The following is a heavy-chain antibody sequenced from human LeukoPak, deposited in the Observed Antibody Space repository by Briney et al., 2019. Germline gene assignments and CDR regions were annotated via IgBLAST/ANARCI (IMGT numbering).Heavy chain of an antibody. CDR1: GFTFSSYW. V-gene: IGHV3-7*01. D-gene: IGHD2-2*01. CDR3: ARLKLLWSNYFDY. J-gene: IGHJ4*02. CDR2: IKQDGSEK. Sequence: GGSLRLSCAASGFTFSSYWMSWVRQAPGKGLEWVTNIKQDGSEKYYVDSVKGRFTISRDNAKNSLYLQMNSLRAEDTAVYYCARLKLLWSNYFDYWGQGTLVTVSS.